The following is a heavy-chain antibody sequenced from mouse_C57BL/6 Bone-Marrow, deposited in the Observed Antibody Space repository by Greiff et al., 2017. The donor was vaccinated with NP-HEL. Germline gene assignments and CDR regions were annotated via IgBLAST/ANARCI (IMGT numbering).Heavy chain of an antibody. CDR1: GYTFTSYW. Sequence: VQLQQPGAELVRPGSSVKLSCKASGYTFTSYWMDWVKQRPGQGLEWIGNIYPSDSETHYNQKFKDKATLTVDKSSSTAYMQLSSLTSEDSAVYYCARSGVTGNYFGYWGQGTTLTVSS. J-gene: IGHJ2*01. CDR2: IYPSDSET. D-gene: IGHD2-13*01. V-gene: IGHV1-61*01. CDR3: ARSGVTGNYFGY.